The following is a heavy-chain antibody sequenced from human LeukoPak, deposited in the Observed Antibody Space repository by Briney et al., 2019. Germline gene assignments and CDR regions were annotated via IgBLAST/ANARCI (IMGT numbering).Heavy chain of an antibody. CDR3: ARVYCSRGNYYSPGDY. D-gene: IGHD2-15*01. Sequence: GASVKVSCKASGYTFTSYFILWVRRAPGQGLEWMGIINPSDDSTSYARRIQGRVTMTRDTSTSTVYMELSSLRSEDTAVYYCARVYCSRGNYYSPGDYWGQGTLVTVSS. CDR2: INPSDDST. J-gene: IGHJ4*02. CDR1: GYTFTSYF. V-gene: IGHV1-46*01.